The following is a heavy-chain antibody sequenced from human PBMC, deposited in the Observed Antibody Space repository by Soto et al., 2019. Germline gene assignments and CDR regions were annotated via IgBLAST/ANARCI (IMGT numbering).Heavy chain of an antibody. J-gene: IGHJ6*02. CDR3: ARKTTYYDFWSGYCMDV. D-gene: IGHD3-3*01. V-gene: IGHV1-69*02. CDR1: GGTFSSYT. Sequence: ASVKVSCKASGGTFSSYTISWVRQAPGQGLEWMGRIIPILGIANYAQKFQGRVTITADKSTSTAYMELSSLRSEDTAVYYCARKTTYYDFWSGYCMDVWGQGTTVIVSS. CDR2: IIPILGIA.